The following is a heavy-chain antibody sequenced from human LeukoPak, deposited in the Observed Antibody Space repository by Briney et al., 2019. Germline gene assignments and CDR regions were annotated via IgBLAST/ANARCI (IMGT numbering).Heavy chain of an antibody. J-gene: IGHJ4*02. D-gene: IGHD5-24*01. CDR2: IYHSGST. CDR3: ARGKRDWSGFDY. Sequence: SETLSLTCAVSGVSISSGGYSWSWIRQPPGKGLEWIGYIYHSGSTYYNPSLKSRVTISVDRSKNQFSLKLSSVTAADTAVYYCARGKRDWSGFDYWGQGTLVTVSS. CDR1: GVSISSGGYS. V-gene: IGHV4-30-2*01.